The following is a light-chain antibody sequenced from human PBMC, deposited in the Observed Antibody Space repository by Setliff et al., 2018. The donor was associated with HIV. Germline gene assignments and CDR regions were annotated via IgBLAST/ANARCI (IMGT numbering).Light chain of an antibody. Sequence: QSALTQPRSVSGSPGQSVTISCTGTSSDVGGYNYVSWYQQHPGKAPKVMIYDVSKRPSGVPDRFSGSKSGNTASLTISGLQAEDEADYYCCSYAGSYIPYVFGTGTRSPS. CDR2: DVS. CDR3: CSYAGSYIPYV. V-gene: IGLV2-11*01. J-gene: IGLJ1*01. CDR1: SSDVGGYNY.